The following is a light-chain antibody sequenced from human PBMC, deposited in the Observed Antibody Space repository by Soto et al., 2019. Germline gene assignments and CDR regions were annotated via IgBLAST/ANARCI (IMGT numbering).Light chain of an antibody. Sequence: DIQMTQSPSALSASVGDRVTITFQASQDINKNLIWYQQKPGKAPKLLIYDASDLETGVPSRFSGSGSGTGFTFTICSLQPEDFATYYCQQYESLPLTFGQGARLEI. CDR3: QQYESLPLT. CDR1: QDINKN. V-gene: IGKV1-33*01. J-gene: IGKJ5*01. CDR2: DAS.